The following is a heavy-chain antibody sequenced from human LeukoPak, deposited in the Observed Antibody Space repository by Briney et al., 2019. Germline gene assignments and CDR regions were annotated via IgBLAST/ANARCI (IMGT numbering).Heavy chain of an antibody. Sequence: GGSLRLSCAASGFTFSSYSMNWVRQAPGKGLEWVSSISSSSSYIYYADSVKGRFTISRDNAKNSLYLQMNSLRAEDTAVYYCARSGYYYDSSGYYPYFDYWGQGTLVTVSS. D-gene: IGHD3-22*01. V-gene: IGHV3-21*01. CDR2: ISSSSSYI. CDR1: GFTFSSYS. CDR3: ARSGYYYDSSGYYPYFDY. J-gene: IGHJ4*02.